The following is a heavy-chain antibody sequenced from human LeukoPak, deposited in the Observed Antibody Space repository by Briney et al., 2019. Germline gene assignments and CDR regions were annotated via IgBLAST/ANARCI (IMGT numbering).Heavy chain of an antibody. CDR3: ASRVYDYYYYMDV. J-gene: IGHJ6*03. D-gene: IGHD2/OR15-2a*01. CDR2: IDYRGNT. Sequence: SETLSLTCTVSGASVTNGRYYWSWIRQTPGKGLEWIGYIDYRGNTKYNPSLQSRVFIFVDTSESQFSLRLSSVTAADTAVYYCASRVYDYYYYMDVWGSGTTVTVSS. V-gene: IGHV4-61*01. CDR1: GASVTNGRYY.